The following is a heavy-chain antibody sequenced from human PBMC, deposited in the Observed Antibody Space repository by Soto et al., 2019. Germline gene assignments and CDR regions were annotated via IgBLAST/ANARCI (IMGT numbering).Heavy chain of an antibody. V-gene: IGHV4-31*11. Sequence: SLTLSLTCAVSGGSFSGYYWSWLRQQPGKGLEWIGYIYYSGSTYYNPSLKSRVTISVDTSKNQFSLKLSSVTAADTAVYYCAGGVTMVRGVIHTPYFDYWGQGTLVTGSS. CDR1: GGSFSGYY. J-gene: IGHJ4*02. D-gene: IGHD3-10*01. CDR3: AGGVTMVRGVIHTPYFDY. CDR2: IYYSGST.